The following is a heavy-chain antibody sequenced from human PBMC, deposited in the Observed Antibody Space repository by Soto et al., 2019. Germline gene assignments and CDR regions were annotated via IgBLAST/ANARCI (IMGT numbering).Heavy chain of an antibody. CDR1: GFTFSNAW. J-gene: IGHJ4*02. CDR3: TRVLGGSLHY. Sequence: EVQLVESGGGLVKPGGSLRLSCAASGFTFSNAWMSWVRQAPGKGLEWVGRIKSKTDGGTTDYAAPVKGRFTISRDDSKTTLYLQMNSLKTEATALYYCTRVLGGSLHYWGQGTLVTVSS. CDR2: IKSKTDGGTT. D-gene: IGHD3-16*01. V-gene: IGHV3-15*01.